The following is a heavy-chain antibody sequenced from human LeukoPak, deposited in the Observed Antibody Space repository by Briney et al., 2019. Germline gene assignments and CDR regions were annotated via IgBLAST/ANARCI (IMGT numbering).Heavy chain of an antibody. CDR3: ARGYCSSTSCYYSWFDP. D-gene: IGHD2-2*01. J-gene: IGHJ5*02. CDR2: INHSGGT. V-gene: IGHV4-34*01. CDR1: GGSFSGYY. Sequence: SETLSLTCAVYGGSFSGYYWSWIRQPPGKGLEWIGEINHSGGTNYNPSLKSRVTISVDTSKNQFSLKLSSVAAADTAVYYCARGYCSSTSCYYSWFDPWGQGTLVTVSS.